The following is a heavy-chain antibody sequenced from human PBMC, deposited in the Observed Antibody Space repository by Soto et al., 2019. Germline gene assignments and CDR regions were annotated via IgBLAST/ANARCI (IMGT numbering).Heavy chain of an antibody. Sequence: QVQLVQSGAEVQKPGSSVKVSCKASGGTFSSYTISWVRQAPGQGLEWRGRIIPILGIAHYAQKFQGRGTITGDKSTSTAYMELSSLRSEDTAVYYCATSDIVVEEAARYWGQGTLVTVAS. CDR3: ATSDIVVEEAARY. D-gene: IGHD2-15*01. CDR2: IIPILGIA. V-gene: IGHV1-69*02. CDR1: GGTFSSYT. J-gene: IGHJ4*02.